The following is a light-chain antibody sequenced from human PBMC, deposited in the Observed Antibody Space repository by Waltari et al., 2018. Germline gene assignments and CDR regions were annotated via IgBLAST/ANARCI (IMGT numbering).Light chain of an antibody. Sequence: DIQMTQSPSTLSASIGDRVTITCRASQSINSGLAWYQQKPGKAPKLLIYKASTLENEVPSRFSGSGSGTEFTLTISSLRPDDSATYYCQHYNSFSLTFGPGTKVDIK. J-gene: IGKJ3*01. CDR1: QSINSG. CDR2: KAS. V-gene: IGKV1-5*03. CDR3: QHYNSFSLT.